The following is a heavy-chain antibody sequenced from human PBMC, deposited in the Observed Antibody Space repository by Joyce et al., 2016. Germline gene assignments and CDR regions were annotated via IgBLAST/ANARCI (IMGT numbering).Heavy chain of an antibody. CDR3: ARGRGYSYGIDY. CDR1: GASITSGEHF. V-gene: IGHV4-30-4*01. Sequence: QVQLQETGPGLVKPSQTLSLTCTVSGASITSGEHFWSWIRQTPGKGLESIVYMYYSGTTFYNPSLKSRFSKSVDTSKNQFSLNLNSVTAADTAVYYCARGRGYSYGIDYWGQGILVTVSS. D-gene: IGHD5-18*01. J-gene: IGHJ4*02. CDR2: MYYSGTT.